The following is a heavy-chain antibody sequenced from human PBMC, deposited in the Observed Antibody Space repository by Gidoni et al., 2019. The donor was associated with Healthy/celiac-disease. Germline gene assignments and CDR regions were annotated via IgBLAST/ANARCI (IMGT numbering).Heavy chain of an antibody. CDR2: INHSGST. Sequence: QVQLQQWGAGLLKPSETLSLTCAVYGGPFSGYYWSWIRQPPGKGLEWIGEINHSGSTNYNPSLKSRVTISVDTSKNQFSLKLSSVTAADTAVYYCARTLAYCGGDCYPYDWGQGTLVTVSS. CDR3: ARTLAYCGGDCYPYD. D-gene: IGHD2-21*02. V-gene: IGHV4-34*01. CDR1: GGPFSGYY. J-gene: IGHJ4*02.